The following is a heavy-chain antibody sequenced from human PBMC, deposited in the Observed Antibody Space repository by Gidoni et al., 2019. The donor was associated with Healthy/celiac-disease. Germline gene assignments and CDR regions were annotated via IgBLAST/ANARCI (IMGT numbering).Heavy chain of an antibody. V-gene: IGHV1-69*01. J-gene: IGHJ4*02. D-gene: IGHD3-3*01. CDR3: ARGMIFGVVIMGTQTQYYFDY. CDR2: IIPIFGTA. Sequence: QVQLVQSGAEVKKPGSSVKVSCKASGGTFSSYAISWVRQAPGQGLEWMGGIIPIFGTANYAQKFQGRVTITADESTSTAYMELSSLRSEDTAVYYCARGMIFGVVIMGTQTQYYFDYWGQGTLVTVSS. CDR1: GGTFSSYA.